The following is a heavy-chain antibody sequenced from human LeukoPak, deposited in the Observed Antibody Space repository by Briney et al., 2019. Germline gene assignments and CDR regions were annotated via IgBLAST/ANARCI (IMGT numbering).Heavy chain of an antibody. CDR2: IWYDRSKK. J-gene: IGHJ4*02. CDR3: AKGDNYKPLYFDN. V-gene: IGHV3-33*06. D-gene: IGHD1-20*01. Sequence: GGSLRLSCAASGFRFSDFGMHWVRQAPGKGLEWVAVIWYDRSKKFYADSVEGRFTISSDNSKNTLFLQMNSLRDEDTAVYYCAKGDNYKPLYFDNWGQGSLVTVSS. CDR1: GFRFSDFG.